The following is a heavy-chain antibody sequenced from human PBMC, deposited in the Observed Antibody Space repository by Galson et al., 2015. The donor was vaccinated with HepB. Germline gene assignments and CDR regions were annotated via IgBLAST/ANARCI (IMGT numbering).Heavy chain of an antibody. J-gene: IGHJ3*02. Sequence: SVKVSCKASGGTFSSYAISWVRQAPGQGLEWMGGIIPIFGTANYAQKFQGRVTITADESTSTAYMELSSLRSEDTAVYYCARATAYCGGDCYPGAFDIWGQGTMVTVSS. D-gene: IGHD2-21*01. CDR2: IIPIFGTA. CDR1: GGTFSSYA. CDR3: ARATAYCGGDCYPGAFDI. V-gene: IGHV1-69*13.